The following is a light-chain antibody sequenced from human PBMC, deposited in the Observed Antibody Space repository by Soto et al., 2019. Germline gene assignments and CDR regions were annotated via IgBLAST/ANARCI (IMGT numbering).Light chain of an antibody. V-gene: IGLV1-40*01. Sequence: QPVLTQPPSVSGAPGQRVTISCTGSSSNIGAGYDVHWYQQLPGTAPKVLIYGNNNRPSGVPDRISGSKSGTSASLAITGLQAEDEADYYCQSYDSSLSGVVFGGGTKLTVL. CDR1: SSNIGAGYD. J-gene: IGLJ2*01. CDR2: GNN. CDR3: QSYDSSLSGVV.